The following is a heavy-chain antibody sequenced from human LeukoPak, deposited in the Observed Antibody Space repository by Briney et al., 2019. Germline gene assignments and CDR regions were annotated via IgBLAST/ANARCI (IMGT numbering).Heavy chain of an antibody. J-gene: IGHJ4*02. D-gene: IGHD5-12*01. Sequence: SQTLSLTCTVSGGSISSGGYYWSWIRQPPGKGLEWIGYIYHSGSTYYNPSLKSRVTISVDRSKNQFSLKLSSVTAADTAAYYCAREIVAGQPLGYWGQGTLVTVSS. CDR1: GGSISSGGYY. CDR2: IYHSGST. V-gene: IGHV4-30-2*01. CDR3: AREIVAGQPLGY.